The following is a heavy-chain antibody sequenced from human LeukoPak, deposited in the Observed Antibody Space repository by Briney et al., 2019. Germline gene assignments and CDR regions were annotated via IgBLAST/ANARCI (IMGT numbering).Heavy chain of an antibody. CDR2: ISVSSTT. CDR1: GFTFSSNG. D-gene: IGHD1-1*01. V-gene: IGHV3-23*01. Sequence: GGSLRLSCAAAGFTFSSNGLSWVRQAPGEGLDWVSSISVSSTTYYLDSVKGRFTISRDNSKNALYLQMNSLRAEDTALYYCAKCNLDNCREGFDIWGQGTMVTVSS. J-gene: IGHJ3*02. CDR3: AKCNLDNCREGFDI.